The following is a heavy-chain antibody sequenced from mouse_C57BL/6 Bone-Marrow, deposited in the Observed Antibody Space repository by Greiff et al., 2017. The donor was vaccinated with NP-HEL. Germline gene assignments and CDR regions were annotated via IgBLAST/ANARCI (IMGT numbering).Heavy chain of an antibody. Sequence: VQLQQSGAELVRPGASVKLSCTASGFNIKDDYMHWVKQRPEQGLEWIGWIDPENGDTEYASKFQGKATIPADTSSNTAYLQLSSLTSEDTAVYYCTTYASIPFDYWGQGTTLTVSS. J-gene: IGHJ2*01. CDR1: GFNIKDDY. D-gene: IGHD1-1*01. V-gene: IGHV14-4*01. CDR3: TTYASIPFDY. CDR2: IDPENGDT.